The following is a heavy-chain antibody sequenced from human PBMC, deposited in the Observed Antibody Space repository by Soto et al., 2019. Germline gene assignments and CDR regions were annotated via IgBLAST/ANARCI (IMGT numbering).Heavy chain of an antibody. Sequence: SETLSLTCAVSVGSISSGRFSGSWIRQPQGKGLEWIGYIDHRGRTDYNLSLKSRVTISIDRSKKQFSLTLSSATDADTAVYYCARATYLDSRGYHSYYCDYGGQRAMVT. CDR2: IDHRGRT. D-gene: IGHD3-22*01. J-gene: IGHJ4*02. CDR1: VGSISSGRFS. V-gene: IGHV4-30-2*01. CDR3: ARATYLDSRGYHSYYCDY.